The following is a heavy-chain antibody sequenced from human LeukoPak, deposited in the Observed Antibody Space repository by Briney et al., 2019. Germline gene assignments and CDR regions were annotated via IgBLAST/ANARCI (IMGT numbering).Heavy chain of an antibody. CDR1: GGTFSSYA. CDR3: ARGSHSGSYWDYYYYGMDD. D-gene: IGHD1-26*01. J-gene: IGHJ6*02. V-gene: IGHV1-18*01. CDR2: ISAYNGNT. Sequence: GASVKVSCKASGGTFSSYAISWVRQAPGQGLEWMGWISAYNGNTNYAQKLQGRVTMTTDTSTSTAYMELRSLRSDDTAVYYCARGSHSGSYWDYYYYGMDDWGQGTTVTVSS.